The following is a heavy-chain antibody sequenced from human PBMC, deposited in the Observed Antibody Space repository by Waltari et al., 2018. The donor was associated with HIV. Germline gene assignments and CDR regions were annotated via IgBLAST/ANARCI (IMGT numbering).Heavy chain of an antibody. CDR1: GGSISRGGYY. CDR3: ARGGGRDIVVVPAALDY. J-gene: IGHJ4*02. V-gene: IGHV4-31*03. D-gene: IGHD2-2*01. CDR2: IYYSGSP. Sequence: QVQLQESGPGLVKPSQTLSLTCTVSGGSISRGGYYWSWIRQHPGKGLEWIGYIYYSGSPDTNPSLKSRVTISVDTSKNQFSLKLSSVTAADTAVYYCARGGGRDIVVVPAALDYWGQGTLVTVSS.